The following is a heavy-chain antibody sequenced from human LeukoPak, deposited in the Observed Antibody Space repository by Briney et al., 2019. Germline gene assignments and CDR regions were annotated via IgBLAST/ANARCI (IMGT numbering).Heavy chain of an antibody. CDR3: ASGMTTVTTSEFDY. CDR2: ISAYNGNT. CDR1: GYTFTSYG. Sequence: ASVKVSCKASGYTFTSYGISWVRQAPGQGLEWMGWISAYNGNTTYAQKLQGRVTMTTDTSTSTAYMELRSLRSDDTAVYYCASGMTTVTTSEFDYWGQGTLVTVSS. D-gene: IGHD4-17*01. V-gene: IGHV1-18*01. J-gene: IGHJ4*02.